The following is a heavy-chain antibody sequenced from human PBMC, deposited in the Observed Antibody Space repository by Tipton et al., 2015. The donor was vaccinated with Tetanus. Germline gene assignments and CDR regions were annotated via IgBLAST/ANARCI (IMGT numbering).Heavy chain of an antibody. CDR1: GDSISRSGYF. Sequence: GLVKPSETLSLSCTVSGDSISRSGYFWGWIRQTPGQGLEWIGTIDNGEGTYYNPSLKSRLTISADTSKTQFSLELNSVTAADTAVYYCARRGGDFLTGYYDSWGQGTLVTVSS. D-gene: IGHD3-9*01. V-gene: IGHV4-39*01. CDR3: ARRGGDFLTGYYDS. J-gene: IGHJ4*02. CDR2: IDNGEGT.